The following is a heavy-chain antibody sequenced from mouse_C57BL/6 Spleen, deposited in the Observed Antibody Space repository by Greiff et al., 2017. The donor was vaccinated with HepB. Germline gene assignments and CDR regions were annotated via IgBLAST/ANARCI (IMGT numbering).Heavy chain of an antibody. D-gene: IGHD6-1*01. J-gene: IGHJ3*01. V-gene: IGHV5-17*01. CDR1: GFTFSDYG. Sequence: EVQLVESGGGLVKPGASLTLSCAASGFTFSDYGMHWVRQAPEKGLEWVAYISSGSSTIYYADKVKGRFTISRDNAKNTLFLQMTSLRSEDTAMYYCARKRQPGGFAYWGQGTLVTVSA. CDR3: ARKRQPGGFAY. CDR2: ISSGSSTI.